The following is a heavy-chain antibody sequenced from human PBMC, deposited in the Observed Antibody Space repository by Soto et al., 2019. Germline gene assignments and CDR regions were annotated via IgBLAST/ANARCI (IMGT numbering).Heavy chain of an antibody. CDR1: GFTFSSNW. V-gene: IGHV3-74*01. D-gene: IGHD3-10*01. CDR3: ARDIGGVRSY. CDR2: IDTDGIIT. Sequence: GGSLRLSCAASGFTFSSNWMHWVRQVPGKGLVWVSRIDTDGIITDYADSVGGRFTISRDNVKNTLYLQMNSLRVEDTAVYYCARDIGGVRSYWGPGTLVTVSS. J-gene: IGHJ4*02.